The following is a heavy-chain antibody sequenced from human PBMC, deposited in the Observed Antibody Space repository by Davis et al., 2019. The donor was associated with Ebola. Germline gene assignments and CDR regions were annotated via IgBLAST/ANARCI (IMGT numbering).Heavy chain of an antibody. V-gene: IGHV4-34*01. J-gene: IGHJ4*02. Sequence: ESLKISCAASGFTFSDYYMSWIRQPPGKGLEWIGEINHSGSTNYNPSLKSRVTISVDTSKNQFSLKLSSVTAADTAVYYCAREIDYSIDYWGQGTLVTVSS. CDR2: INHSGST. CDR1: GFTFSDYY. CDR3: AREIDYSIDY. D-gene: IGHD4-11*01.